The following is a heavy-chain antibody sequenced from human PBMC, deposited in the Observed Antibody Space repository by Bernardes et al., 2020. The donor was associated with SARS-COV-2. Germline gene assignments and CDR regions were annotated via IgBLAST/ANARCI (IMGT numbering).Heavy chain of an antibody. J-gene: IGHJ4*02. Sequence: DTLSLTCTVSGGSISRSSYYWGWIRQPPGKGLEWIGSIYYTGNTYYNPSLKSRVTISVDTSKNQFSLKLSSVTAADTAVYYCARQGDGYSLIYLESWGQGTLVTVSS. CDR2: IYYTGNT. V-gene: IGHV4-39*01. D-gene: IGHD3-3*01. CDR1: GGSISRSSYY. CDR3: ARQGDGYSLIYLES.